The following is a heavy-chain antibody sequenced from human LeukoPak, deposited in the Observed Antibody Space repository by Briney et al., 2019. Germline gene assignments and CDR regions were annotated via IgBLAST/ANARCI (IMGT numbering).Heavy chain of an antibody. J-gene: IGHJ2*01. D-gene: IGHD6-13*01. CDR2: ISGSGGST. Sequence: GGSLRLSCAASGFTFSNYAMSWVRQAPGKGLEWVSTISGSGGSTYYVDSVKGRFTISRDNSRNTLDIEMNSLRPEDTAVYYCARAAYSSTWYSRYFDLWGRGTLVTVSS. CDR3: ARAAYSSTWYSRYFDL. CDR1: GFTFSNYA. V-gene: IGHV3-23*01.